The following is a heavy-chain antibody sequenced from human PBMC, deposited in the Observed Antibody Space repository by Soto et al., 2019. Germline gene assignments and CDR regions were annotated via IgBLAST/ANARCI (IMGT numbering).Heavy chain of an antibody. Sequence: QVQLVQSGAEVKKPGASVKVSCKASGYTFTGYYMHWVRQAPGQGLAWMGWINPNSGGTNYAQTFQGWVTMTRDTSISTAYMELSRLRSDDTAVYYCARDLDIVVVPAAMGMDVWGQGTTVTVSS. CDR3: ARDLDIVVVPAAMGMDV. V-gene: IGHV1-2*04. CDR2: INPNSGGT. D-gene: IGHD2-2*01. J-gene: IGHJ6*02. CDR1: GYTFTGYY.